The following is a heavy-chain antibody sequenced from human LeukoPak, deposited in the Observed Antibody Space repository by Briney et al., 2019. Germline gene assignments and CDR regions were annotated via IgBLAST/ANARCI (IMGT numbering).Heavy chain of an antibody. D-gene: IGHD3-10*01. CDR3: ASPRSGGTMVRGVHSISYGMDV. V-gene: IGHV1-69*01. Sequence: GSSVKVSCKASGGTFSSYAISWVRQAPGQGLEWMRGIIPIFGTANYAQKFQGRVTITADESTSTAYMELSSLRSEDTAVYYCASPRSGGTMVRGVHSISYGMDVWGKGTTVTVSS. CDR1: GGTFSSYA. J-gene: IGHJ6*04. CDR2: IIPIFGTA.